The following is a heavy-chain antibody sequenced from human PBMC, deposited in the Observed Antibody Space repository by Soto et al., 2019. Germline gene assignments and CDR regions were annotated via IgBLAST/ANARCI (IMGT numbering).Heavy chain of an antibody. CDR2: INAGNSNT. D-gene: IGHD1-26*01. V-gene: IGHV1-3*01. J-gene: IGHJ2*01. CDR1: GYTFTSYA. Sequence: QVQLVQSGAEVKKPGASVKVSCKASGYTFTSYAMPCVRQAPGQRLEWLGWINAGNSNTKYSQSFHGRVTITRDTSASTAYMELSSLRSEGTAVYYCARRGSLYWYFDLWGRGTLVTVSS. CDR3: ARRGSLYWYFDL.